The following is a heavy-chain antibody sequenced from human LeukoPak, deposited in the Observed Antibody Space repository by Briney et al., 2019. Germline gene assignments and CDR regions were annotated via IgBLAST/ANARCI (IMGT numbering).Heavy chain of an antibody. V-gene: IGHV4-59*01. J-gene: IGHJ1*01. CDR2: IYYSGST. D-gene: IGHD3-22*01. CDR1: GGSISSYY. CDR3: ERGGYYDSSGYYYVGYFQH. Sequence: PSETLSLTCTVSGGSISSYYWSWIRQPPGKGLEWIGYIYYSGSTNYNPSLKSRVTISVDTSKNQFSLKLSSVTAADTAVYYCERGGYYDSSGYYYVGYFQHWGQGTLVTVSS.